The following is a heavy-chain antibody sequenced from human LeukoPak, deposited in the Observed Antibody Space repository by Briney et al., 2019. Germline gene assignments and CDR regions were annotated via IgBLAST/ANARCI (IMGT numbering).Heavy chain of an antibody. V-gene: IGHV1-18*01. CDR3: ARADIRAIASSGWYVFDF. CDR2: ISAYNGNT. D-gene: IGHD6-19*01. J-gene: IGHJ4*02. Sequence: GASVKVSCKASGYTFTSYGITWVRQAPGQGLEWMGWISAYNGNTNCAQKLQGRVTMTTDTSTSTAYMELRSLRSDDTAVYYCARADIRAIASSGWYVFDFWGQGTLVTVSS. CDR1: GYTFTSYG.